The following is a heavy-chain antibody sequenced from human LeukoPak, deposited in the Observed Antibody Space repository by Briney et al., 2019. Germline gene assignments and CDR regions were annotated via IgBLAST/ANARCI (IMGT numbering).Heavy chain of an antibody. J-gene: IGHJ3*02. CDR2: ISVYNGHT. CDR3: ARGGRWELPRPYAFDI. CDR1: GYSFTGHY. V-gene: IGHV1-18*04. D-gene: IGHD1-26*01. Sequence: ASVKVSCKASGYSFTGHYIHWVRQAPGQGLEWMGWISVYNGHTNYAQNLQGRVTMTTDTSTSTAYMELRSLRSDDTAVYYCARGGRWELPRPYAFDIWGQGTMVTVSS.